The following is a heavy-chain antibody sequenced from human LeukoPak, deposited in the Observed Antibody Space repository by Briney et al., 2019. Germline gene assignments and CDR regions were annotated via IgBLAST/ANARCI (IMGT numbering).Heavy chain of an antibody. J-gene: IGHJ4*02. CDR2: INPNSGGT. D-gene: IGHD2-2*01. Sequence: ASVKVSCKASGYTFTGYYMHWVRQAPGQGPEWMGRINPNSGGTNYAQKFQGRVTMTRDTSISTAYMELSRLRSDDTAVYYCARQLPSFIVVVPAADFDYWGQGTLVTVSS. CDR3: ARQLPSFIVVVPAADFDY. CDR1: GYTFTGYY. V-gene: IGHV1-2*06.